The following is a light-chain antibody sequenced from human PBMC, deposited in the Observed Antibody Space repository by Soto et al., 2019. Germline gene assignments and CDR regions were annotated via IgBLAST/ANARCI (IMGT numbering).Light chain of an antibody. CDR2: DVR. J-gene: IGLJ1*01. Sequence: QSALTQPASVSRSPGQSITISCTGTSSDVGGYNYVSWYQQHPGKAPKLMIYDVRNRASGASNRFSGSKSGNTASLTISGLQAEDEADYYCTSYTSSSTLYVFGTGTKLTVL. V-gene: IGLV2-14*01. CDR3: TSYTSSSTLYV. CDR1: SSDVGGYNY.